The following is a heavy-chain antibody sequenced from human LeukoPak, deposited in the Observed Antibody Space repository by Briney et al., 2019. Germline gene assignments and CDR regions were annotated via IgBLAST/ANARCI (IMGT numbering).Heavy chain of an antibody. Sequence: SETLSLTCTVSGASISSGPYFWGWIRQPPAKGLEWIGGIFSNGGTYYNPSLKSRILISGDSSKNHVFLNLTSVAATDTAVYYCARSFDSAMAPYDKWGQGILVTVSS. CDR3: ARSFDSAMAPYDK. D-gene: IGHD5-18*01. CDR2: IFSNGGT. CDR1: GASISSGPYF. V-gene: IGHV4-39*02. J-gene: IGHJ4*02.